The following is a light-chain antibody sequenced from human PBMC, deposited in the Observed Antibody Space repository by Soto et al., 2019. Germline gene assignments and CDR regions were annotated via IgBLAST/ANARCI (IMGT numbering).Light chain of an antibody. CDR2: GAS. Sequence: EIVLTQSPGTLSLSPGERATLSCRASQSVSSSYLAWYQQKPGQAPRPLIYGASRRATGIPDRFSGSGSGTDLTLTISRMEPEDFAVYYCQQYGSAAWTFGQGTKVEIK. J-gene: IGKJ1*01. CDR1: QSVSSSY. CDR3: QQYGSAAWT. V-gene: IGKV3-20*01.